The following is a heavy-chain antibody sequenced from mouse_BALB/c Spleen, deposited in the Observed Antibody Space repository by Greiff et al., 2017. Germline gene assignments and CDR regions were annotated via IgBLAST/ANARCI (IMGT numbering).Heavy chain of an antibody. Sequence: VQLKESGAELVKPGASVKLSCTASGFNIKDTYMHWVKQRPEQGLEWIGRIDPANGNTKYDPKFQGKATITADTSSNTAYLQLSSLTSEDTAVYYCARSEYGNYDYWGQGTTLTVSS. CDR1: GFNIKDTY. CDR3: ARSEYGNYDY. D-gene: IGHD2-10*02. J-gene: IGHJ2*01. CDR2: IDPANGNT. V-gene: IGHV14-3*02.